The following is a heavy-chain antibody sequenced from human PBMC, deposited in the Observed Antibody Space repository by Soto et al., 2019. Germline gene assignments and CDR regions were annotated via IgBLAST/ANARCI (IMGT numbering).Heavy chain of an antibody. V-gene: IGHV1-58*01. J-gene: IGHJ4*02. D-gene: IGHD1-26*01. CDR2: IVVGSGNT. CDR1: GFTFTSSA. Sequence: ASVKVSCKASGFTFTSSAVQWVRQARGQRLEWIGWIVVGSGNTNYAQKFQERVTITRDMSTSTAYMELSSLRSEDTAVYYCAADFNRGSYYDYWGQGTLVTVSS. CDR3: AADFNRGSYYDY.